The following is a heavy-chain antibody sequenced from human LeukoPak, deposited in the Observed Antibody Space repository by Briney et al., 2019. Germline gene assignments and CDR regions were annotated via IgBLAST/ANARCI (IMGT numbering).Heavy chain of an antibody. CDR2: IYTSGST. CDR1: GGSISSGSYY. CDR3: ARTYYYDSSGYFFDY. Sequence: PSETLSLTCTVSGGSISSGSYYWSWIRQPAGKGLEWIGRIYTSGSTNYNPSLKSRVTMSVDTSKNQFSLKLSSVTAADTAVYYCARTYYYDSSGYFFDYWGQGTLVTVSS. D-gene: IGHD3-22*01. J-gene: IGHJ4*02. V-gene: IGHV4-61*02.